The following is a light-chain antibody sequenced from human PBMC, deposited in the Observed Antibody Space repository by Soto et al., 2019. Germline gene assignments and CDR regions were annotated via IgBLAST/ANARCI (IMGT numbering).Light chain of an antibody. Sequence: DIQLTQSPSFLSASVGDRVTITCRASQGIRSYLAWYQQKPGKDPKLLIYAASTLQSGVPSRFSGSGSGTEFTLTISSLQPEDFATYYCQQLNSYPWTFGQGTKVEIK. CDR2: AAS. V-gene: IGKV1-9*01. CDR3: QQLNSYPWT. J-gene: IGKJ1*01. CDR1: QGIRSY.